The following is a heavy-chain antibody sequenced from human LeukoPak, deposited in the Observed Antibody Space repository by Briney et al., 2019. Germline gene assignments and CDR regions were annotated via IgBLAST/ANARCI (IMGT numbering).Heavy chain of an antibody. CDR3: ARGLHYMGRGVIGP. V-gene: IGHV4-34*01. J-gene: IGHJ5*02. Sequence: SETLSLTCAVYGGSFSGYYWSWIRQPPGKGLEWLGEINHSGSTNYNPSLKSRVTISVETSKNQFSLKLSSVTAADTAVYYCARGLHYMGRGVIGPWGQGTLVTVSS. CDR2: INHSGST. D-gene: IGHD3-10*01. CDR1: GGSFSGYY.